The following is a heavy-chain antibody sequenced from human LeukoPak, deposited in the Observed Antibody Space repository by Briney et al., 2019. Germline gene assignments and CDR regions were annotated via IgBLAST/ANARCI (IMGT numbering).Heavy chain of an antibody. CDR1: GGTLSSYA. J-gene: IGHJ3*02. CDR2: IIPIFGTA. CDR3: ARYEDIVVVPAAEEGAFDI. D-gene: IGHD2-2*01. V-gene: IGHV1-69*06. Sequence: ASVKVSCKASGGTLSSYAISWVRQAPGQGLEWMGGIIPIFGTANYAQKFQGRVTITADKSTSTAYMELSSLRSEDTAVYYCARYEDIVVVPAAEEGAFDIWGQGTMVTVSS.